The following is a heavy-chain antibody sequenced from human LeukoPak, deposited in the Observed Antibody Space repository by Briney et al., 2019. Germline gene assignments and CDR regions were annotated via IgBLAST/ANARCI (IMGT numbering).Heavy chain of an antibody. J-gene: IGHJ3*02. CDR1: GGSISSSNW. CDR3: EREGYYYDSSGYYVAFDI. Sequence: PSETLSLTCAVSGGSISSSNWWSWVRQPPGKGLEWIGEIYHSGSTNYNPSLKSRVTISVDKSKNQFSLKLSSVTAADTAVYYCEREGYYYDSSGYYVAFDIWGQGTMVTVSS. V-gene: IGHV4-4*02. CDR2: IYHSGST. D-gene: IGHD3-22*01.